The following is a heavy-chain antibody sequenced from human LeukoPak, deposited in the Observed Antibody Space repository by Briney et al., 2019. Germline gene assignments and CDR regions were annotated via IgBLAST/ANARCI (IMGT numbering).Heavy chain of an antibody. D-gene: IGHD3-22*01. V-gene: IGHV1-18*01. CDR2: IGAYNGNI. CDR1: GYTFTSYG. Sequence: ASVKVSCKASGYTFTSYGISWVRQAPGQGLEWMGWIGAYNGNINYAQKLQGRVTMTTDTSTSTAYMELRSLRSDDTAVYYCASEAYYYDSSGYSTEYFQHWGQGTLVTVSS. J-gene: IGHJ1*01. CDR3: ASEAYYYDSSGYSTEYFQH.